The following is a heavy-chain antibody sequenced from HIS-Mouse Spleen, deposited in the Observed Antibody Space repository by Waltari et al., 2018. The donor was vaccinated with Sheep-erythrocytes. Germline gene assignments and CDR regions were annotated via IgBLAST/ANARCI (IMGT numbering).Heavy chain of an antibody. CDR3: ARVASGATFDY. CDR2: ISSSSSYI. CDR1: GFTFGSYS. V-gene: IGHV3-21*01. Sequence: EVQLVESGGGLVKPGGSRRLSCAASGFTFGSYSMNWVRQAPGKGLEWVSSISSSSSYIYYADSVKGRFTISRDNAKNSLYLQMNSLRAEDTAVYYCARVASGATFDYWGQGTLVTVSS. D-gene: IGHD1-26*01. J-gene: IGHJ4*02.